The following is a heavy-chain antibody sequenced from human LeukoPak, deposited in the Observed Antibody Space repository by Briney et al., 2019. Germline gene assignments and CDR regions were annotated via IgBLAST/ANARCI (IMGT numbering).Heavy chain of an antibody. Sequence: ASVKVSCKACGGTFSSYAISGVRQAPGRGLEWMGGIIPICGTANYAQKFQGRVTITADESTSTAYMELSSLRSEDTAVYYCARTSGWYSYASFDYWGQGTLVTVSS. D-gene: IGHD6-19*01. V-gene: IGHV1-69*01. CDR2: IIPICGTA. CDR1: GGTFSSYA. CDR3: ARTSGWYSYASFDY. J-gene: IGHJ4*02.